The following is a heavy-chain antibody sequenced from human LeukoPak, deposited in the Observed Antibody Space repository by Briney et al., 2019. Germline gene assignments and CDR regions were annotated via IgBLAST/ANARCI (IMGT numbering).Heavy chain of an antibody. J-gene: IGHJ6*03. V-gene: IGHV4-59*02. Sequence: SQTLSLTCTVSGGSVSSYYWSWIRHPPGKGLVCIGYIYYSGSTNYNPSLKSRVTISVDTSKNQFSLKLSSVTAADTAVYYCASGFYDFWSGYFSPNYYYYMDVWGKGTTVTVSS. CDR3: ASGFYDFWSGYFSPNYYYYMDV. D-gene: IGHD3-3*01. CDR1: GGSVSSYY. CDR2: IYYSGST.